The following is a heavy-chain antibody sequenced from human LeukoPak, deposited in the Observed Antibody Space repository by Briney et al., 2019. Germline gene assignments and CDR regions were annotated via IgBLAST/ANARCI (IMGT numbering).Heavy chain of an antibody. V-gene: IGHV4-4*02. CDR1: GGSISASNW. J-gene: IGHJ6*02. CDR3: ARTPRMAVAGKYNYSGMDV. D-gene: IGHD6-19*01. Sequence: SETLSLTCGVSGGSISASNWWSWVRQSPGKGLEWIGEIYHSGSTNYNPSLKSRVTISVDKSKNRLSLKLNSVTAADTAVYYCARTPRMAVAGKYNYSGMDVWGQGTMVTVSS. CDR2: IYHSGST.